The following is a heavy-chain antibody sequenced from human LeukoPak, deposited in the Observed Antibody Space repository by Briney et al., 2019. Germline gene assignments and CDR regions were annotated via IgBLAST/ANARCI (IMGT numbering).Heavy chain of an antibody. CDR1: AGSISTYY. J-gene: IGHJ3*02. Sequence: SETLSLTCTVSAGSISTYYWSWIRQPPGKGLEWIGYIYHSGSTYYNPSLKSRVTISVDRSKNQFSLKLSSVTAADTAVYYCEVAASDAFDIWGQGTMVTVSS. V-gene: IGHV4-59*04. CDR3: EVAASDAFDI. D-gene: IGHD2-15*01. CDR2: IYHSGST.